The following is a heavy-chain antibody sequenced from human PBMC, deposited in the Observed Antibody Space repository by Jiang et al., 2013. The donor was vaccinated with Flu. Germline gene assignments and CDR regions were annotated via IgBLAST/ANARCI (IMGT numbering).Heavy chain of an antibody. CDR1: GYSFTNYW. CDR3: ARQRGGDAFDI. D-gene: IGHD3-10*01. CDR2: IYPGDSDT. J-gene: IGHJ3*02. V-gene: IGHV5-51*01. Sequence: LKISCKTSGYSFTNYWIGWVRQMPGKGLEWVGVIYPGDSDTRYSPSFQGQVTISADKSISTAYLQWSDLKASDTALYYCARQRGGDAFDIWGQGTMVTVSS.